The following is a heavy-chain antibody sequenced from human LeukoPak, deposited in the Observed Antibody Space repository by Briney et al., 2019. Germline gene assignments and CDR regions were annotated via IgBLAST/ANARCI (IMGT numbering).Heavy chain of an antibody. Sequence: QAGGSLRLSCAASGFTFSSYAMHWVRQAPGKGLEWVAVISYGGSNTYYADSVKGRFTISRDNSKNTLYLQMNSLRAEDTAVYYCARDAASATAIPGEGWDYYYGMDVWGKGTTVTVSS. V-gene: IGHV3-30*04. CDR3: ARDAASATAIPGEGWDYYYGMDV. CDR1: GFTFSSYA. D-gene: IGHD2-2*02. J-gene: IGHJ6*04. CDR2: ISYGGSNT.